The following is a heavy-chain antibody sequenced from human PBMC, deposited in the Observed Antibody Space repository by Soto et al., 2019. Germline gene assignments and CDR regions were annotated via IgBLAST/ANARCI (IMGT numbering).Heavy chain of an antibody. CDR1: GGSISSYY. CDR3: ARDQEYQLLFY. Sequence: SETLSLTCTVSGGSISSYYWSWIRQPPGKGLEWIGYIYYSGSTNYNPSLKSRVTISVDTSKNQFSLKLSSVTAADTAVYYCARDQEYQLLFYWGQGTLVTVSS. J-gene: IGHJ4*02. V-gene: IGHV4-59*01. D-gene: IGHD2-2*01. CDR2: IYYSGST.